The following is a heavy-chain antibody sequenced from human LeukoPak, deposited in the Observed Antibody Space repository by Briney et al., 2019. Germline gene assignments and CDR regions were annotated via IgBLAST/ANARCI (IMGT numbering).Heavy chain of an antibody. CDR1: GYTFTSYA. Sequence: ASVKVSCKASGYTFTSYAMHWVRQAPGQRLEWMGWINAGNGNTKYSQKFQGRVTITADESTSTAYMELSSLRSEDTAVYYCARDEGYYYYYMDVWGKGTTVTVSS. V-gene: IGHV1-3*01. J-gene: IGHJ6*03. CDR2: INAGNGNT. CDR3: ARDEGYYYYYMDV.